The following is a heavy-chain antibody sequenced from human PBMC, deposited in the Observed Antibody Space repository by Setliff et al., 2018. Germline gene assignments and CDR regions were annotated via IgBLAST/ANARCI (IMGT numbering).Heavy chain of an antibody. CDR3: ARRLPYFGMDV. D-gene: IGHD2-15*01. V-gene: IGHV3-48*03. J-gene: IGHJ6*02. CDR2: ISSSGSTI. Sequence: GSLRLSCAASGFTFSTYEMNWVRQAPGKGLEWVSYISSSGSTIYYVDSVKGRFTISRDNAKNSLYLQMNSLRAEDTAVYYCARRLPYFGMDVWGQGTTVTVSS. CDR1: GFTFSTYE.